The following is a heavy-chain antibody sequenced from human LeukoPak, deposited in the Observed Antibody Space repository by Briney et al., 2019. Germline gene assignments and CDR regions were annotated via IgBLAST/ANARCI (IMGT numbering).Heavy chain of an antibody. CDR3: AKGPYDFWSGSRAFDI. D-gene: IGHD3-3*01. V-gene: IGHV3-7*01. CDR1: GFTFSSYW. CDR2: IKQDGSEK. J-gene: IGHJ3*02. Sequence: PGGSLRLSCAASGFTFSSYWMSWVRQAPGKGLEWVANIKQDGSEKYYVDSVKGRFTISRDNAKNSLYLQMNSLRAEDTAVYYCAKGPYDFWSGSRAFDIWGQGTMVTVSS.